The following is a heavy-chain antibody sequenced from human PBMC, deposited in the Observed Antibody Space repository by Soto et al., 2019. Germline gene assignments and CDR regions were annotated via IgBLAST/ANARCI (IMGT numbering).Heavy chain of an antibody. CDR1: GFTFDNYA. D-gene: IGHD3-16*01. V-gene: IGHV3-9*01. CDR2: IGWNTYTI. Sequence: EVQLVESGGDLVQPGRSLRLSCAASGFTFDNYAMYWVRQAPGKGLEWVSGIGWNTYTINYADSVKGRFTSSRDNAKNSLYLQMNRLRAEDTALYYCARGYSGFGASSYFDYWGQGTLVTVSS. J-gene: IGHJ4*02. CDR3: ARGYSGFGASSYFDY.